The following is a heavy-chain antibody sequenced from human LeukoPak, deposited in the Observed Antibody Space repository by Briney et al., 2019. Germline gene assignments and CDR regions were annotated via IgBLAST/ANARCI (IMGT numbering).Heavy chain of an antibody. Sequence: PSETLSLTCTVSGGSISSYYWSWIRQPPGKGLEWIGYIYYSGSTNYNPSLKSRVTISVDTSKNQFSLKLSSVTAADTAVYYCARDERFGELLFPFVGWGQGTLVTVSS. D-gene: IGHD3-10*01. V-gene: IGHV4-59*12. J-gene: IGHJ4*02. CDR2: IYYSGST. CDR1: GGSISSYY. CDR3: ARDERFGELLFPFVG.